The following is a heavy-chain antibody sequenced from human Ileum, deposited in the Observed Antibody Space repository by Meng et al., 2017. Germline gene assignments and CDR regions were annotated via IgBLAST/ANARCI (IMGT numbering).Heavy chain of an antibody. D-gene: IGHD5-24*01. Sequence: LPCVIPGNSVSSHSAAWNWIRQSASRGVEWLGRTYYTSKSIPDYALSVQGRLTINSDTSKNQCSLQLNSVTTENAAIVYCASGWALNSWGQGILVTVSS. V-gene: IGHV6-1*01. CDR3: ASGWALNS. CDR2: TYYTSKSIP. CDR1: GNSVSSHSAA. J-gene: IGHJ5*01.